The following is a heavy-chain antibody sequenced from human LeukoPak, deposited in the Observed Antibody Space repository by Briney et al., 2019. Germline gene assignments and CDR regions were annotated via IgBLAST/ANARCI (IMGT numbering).Heavy chain of an antibody. V-gene: IGHV4-34*01. J-gene: IGHJ4*02. CDR2: IYYSGST. CDR3: ARLPTYYYDSSGYY. Sequence: SETLSLTCAVYGGSFSGYYWSWIRQPPGKALEWIGSIYYSGSTYYNPSLKSRVTISVDTSKNQFPLKLSSVTAADTAVYYCARLPTYYYDSSGYYWGQGTLVTVSS. D-gene: IGHD3-22*01. CDR1: GGSFSGYY.